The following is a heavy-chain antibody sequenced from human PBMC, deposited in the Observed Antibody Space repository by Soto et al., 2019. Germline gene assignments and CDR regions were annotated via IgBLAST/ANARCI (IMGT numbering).Heavy chain of an antibody. CDR1: GGSISSSSYY. Sequence: PSETLSLTCTVSGGSISSSSYYWGWIRQPPGKGLEWIGSIYYSGSTYYNPSLKSRVTISVDTSKNQFSLKLSSVTAADTAVYYCARHVDFWSGLAFDYWGQGTLVTVSS. CDR3: ARHVDFWSGLAFDY. J-gene: IGHJ4*02. V-gene: IGHV4-39*01. CDR2: IYYSGST. D-gene: IGHD3-3*01.